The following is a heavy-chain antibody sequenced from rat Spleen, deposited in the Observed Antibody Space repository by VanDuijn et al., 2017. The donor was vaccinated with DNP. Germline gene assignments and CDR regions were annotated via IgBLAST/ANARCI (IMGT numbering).Heavy chain of an antibody. J-gene: IGHJ4*01. Sequence: EVQLEESGGGLIQPGRSLKLSCAASGVTFSDYNMAWVRQAPKKGLEWVATIFYDGSRTHYRDSVKGRFTISRDNTKSTLYLQMDSLRSEDTATYYCARGLYYYSSWYAMDAWGQGTSVTVSS. CDR2: IFYDGSRT. V-gene: IGHV5S10*01. D-gene: IGHD1-2*01. CDR3: ARGLYYYSSWYAMDA. CDR1: GVTFSDYN.